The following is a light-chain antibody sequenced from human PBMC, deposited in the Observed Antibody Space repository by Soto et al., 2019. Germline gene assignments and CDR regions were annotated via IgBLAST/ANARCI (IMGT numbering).Light chain of an antibody. J-gene: IGLJ1*01. CDR3: QVWDYISGHYV. V-gene: IGLV3-21*02. CDR2: DDR. Sequence: SYELTQPPSVSLAPGQTASITCGGNNIGGKSVHWYQQKPGQAPVLVVYDDRDRPSGIPERFSGSNSGNTATLTISRVEAGDEADYYCQVWDYISGHYVFGTGTKVTVL. CDR1: NIGGKS.